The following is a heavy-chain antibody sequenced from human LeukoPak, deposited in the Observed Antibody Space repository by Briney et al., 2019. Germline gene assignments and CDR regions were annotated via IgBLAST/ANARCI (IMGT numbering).Heavy chain of an antibody. CDR2: VRGSGDST. V-gene: IGHV3-23*01. J-gene: IGHJ4*02. D-gene: IGHD3-3*01. CDR1: GFIFSNYG. Sequence: PGGSLRLSCATSGFIFSNYGMHWVRQAPGKGLEWVSAVRGSGDSTYYADSVKGRFTISRDNSKNTLYLQMNSLRAEDTAVYYCAKGPTILGVVIRPEYYFDYWGQGTLVTVSS. CDR3: AKGPTILGVVIRPEYYFDY.